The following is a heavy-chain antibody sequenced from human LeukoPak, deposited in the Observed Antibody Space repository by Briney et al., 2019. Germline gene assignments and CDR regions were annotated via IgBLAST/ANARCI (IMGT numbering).Heavy chain of an antibody. CDR1: GYTFTSYD. V-gene: IGHV1-8*01. CDR3: ARDYYDSSGWGNDAFDI. Sequence: ASVKVSCKTSGYTFTSYDLNWVRQATGQGLEWMGWMNPNSGNTGYAQKFQGRVTITRNTSISTAYMELSSLRSEDTAVYYCARDYYDSSGWGNDAFDIWGQGTMVTVSS. D-gene: IGHD3-22*01. J-gene: IGHJ3*02. CDR2: MNPNSGNT.